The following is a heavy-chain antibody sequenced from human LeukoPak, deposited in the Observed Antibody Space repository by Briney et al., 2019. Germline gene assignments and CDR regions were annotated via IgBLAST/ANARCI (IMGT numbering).Heavy chain of an antibody. Sequence: GGSLRLSCAASGFTFSDYYMSWIRQAPGKGLEWVSYISSSSSYTNYADSVKGRFTISRHNSKNTLYLQMNSLRAEDTAVYYCSLSRAHYFDYWGQGTLVTVSS. CDR3: SLSRAHYFDY. V-gene: IGHV3-11*03. CDR1: GFTFSDYY. CDR2: ISSSSSYT. J-gene: IGHJ4*02.